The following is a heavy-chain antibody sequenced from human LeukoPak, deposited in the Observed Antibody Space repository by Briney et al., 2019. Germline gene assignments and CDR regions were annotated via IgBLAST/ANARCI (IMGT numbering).Heavy chain of an antibody. CDR1: GGSISNYY. CDR2: IYYSGST. V-gene: IGHV4-59*01. Sequence: PSETLSLTCTVSGGSISNYYWSWIRQPPGQGLEWIGYIYYSGSTNYNPSLKSRVTISVATSKNQFSLKLSSVTAADTAVYYCAREASSSWYGYYGMTSGAKGPRSPSPQ. J-gene: IGHJ6*04. CDR3: AREASSSWYGYYGMTS. D-gene: IGHD6-13*01.